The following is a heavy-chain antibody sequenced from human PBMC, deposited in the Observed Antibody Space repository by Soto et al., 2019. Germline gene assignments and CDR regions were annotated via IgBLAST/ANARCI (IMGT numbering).Heavy chain of an antibody. D-gene: IGHD5-18*01. J-gene: IGHJ4*02. Sequence: QITLKESGPTRVRHTQTLALTCTFSGFSLTTSGVGVGWIRKTPGKALEWLAVIYWDDDKRYSPSLKSRLTITKDTSKNQVVLTMADMDPVDTATYFCAHRGYMYGNWDHGYFDYWGQGTLVTVSS. CDR1: GFSLTTSGVG. V-gene: IGHV2-5*02. CDR3: AHRGYMYGNWDHGYFDY. CDR2: IYWDDDK.